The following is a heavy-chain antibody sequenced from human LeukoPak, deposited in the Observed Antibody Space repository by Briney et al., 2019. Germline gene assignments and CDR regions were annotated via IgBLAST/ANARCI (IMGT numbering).Heavy chain of an antibody. Sequence: ASVKVSCKASGYTFTGYYMHWVRQAPGQGLEWMGRINPNSGGTNYAQKFQGRVTMTRDTSISTAYMELNSLRAEDTAVYYCAKIAGPNYYYYYYMDVWGKGTTVTVSS. CDR2: INPNSGGT. CDR3: AKIAGPNYYYYYYMDV. V-gene: IGHV1-2*06. CDR1: GYTFTGYY. J-gene: IGHJ6*03.